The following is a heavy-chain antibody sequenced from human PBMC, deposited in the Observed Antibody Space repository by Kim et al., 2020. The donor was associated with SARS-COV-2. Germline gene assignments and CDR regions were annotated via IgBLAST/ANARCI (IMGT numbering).Heavy chain of an antibody. V-gene: IGHV1-18*01. CDR2: ISAYNGNT. Sequence: ASVKVSCKASGYTFTSYGISWVRQAPGQGLEWMGWISAYNGNTNYAQKLQGRVTMTTDTSTSTAYMELRSLRSDDTAVYYCARDSAERYYDILTGYSGLDYWGQGTLVTVSS. J-gene: IGHJ4*02. CDR3: ARDSAERYYDILTGYSGLDY. D-gene: IGHD3-9*01. CDR1: GYTFTSYG.